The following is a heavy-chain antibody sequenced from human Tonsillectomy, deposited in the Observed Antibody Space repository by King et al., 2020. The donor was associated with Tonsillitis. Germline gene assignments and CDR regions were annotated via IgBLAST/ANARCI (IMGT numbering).Heavy chain of an antibody. CDR1: GFTFRRHT. CDR2: ISGSGTQT. Sequence: VQLVESGGGLVQPGGSLRLSCAASGFTFRRHTMTWVRQAPGKGLEWVSAISGSGTQTFSADSVRGRFTVSRDNSKNTLYLQMNSLRAEDTAVYYCARERLYSSDWGIDYWGQGSLVTVSS. CDR3: ARERLYSSDWGIDY. V-gene: IGHV3-23*04. D-gene: IGHD6-19*01. J-gene: IGHJ4*02.